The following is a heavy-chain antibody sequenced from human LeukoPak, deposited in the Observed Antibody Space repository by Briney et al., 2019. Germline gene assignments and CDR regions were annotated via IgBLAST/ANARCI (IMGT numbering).Heavy chain of an antibody. Sequence: GGSLRLSCAASGFTFSSYWMSWVRQAPGKGLEWVANIKQDGSEKYYVDSVKGRFTISRDNGKNSLYLQMNSLRTEDTALYYCAKDAMRGSGYLDYWGQGTLVTVSS. J-gene: IGHJ4*02. V-gene: IGHV3-7*03. D-gene: IGHD2-15*01. CDR1: GFTFSSYW. CDR3: AKDAMRGSGYLDY. CDR2: IKQDGSEK.